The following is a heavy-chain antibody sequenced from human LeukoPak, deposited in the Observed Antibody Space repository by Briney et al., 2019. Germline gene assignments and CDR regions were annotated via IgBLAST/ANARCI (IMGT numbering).Heavy chain of an antibody. J-gene: IGHJ4*02. D-gene: IGHD6-19*01. Sequence: PGGSLRLSCAASGFTFSSYGMHWVRQAPGKGLEWVAVISYDGSNKYYADSVKGRFTISRDNSKNTLYLQMNSLRAEDTAVYYCAKDYGDQWLVYYFDYWGQGTLVTVSS. CDR2: ISYDGSNK. CDR3: AKDYGDQWLVYYFDY. V-gene: IGHV3-30*18. CDR1: GFTFSSYG.